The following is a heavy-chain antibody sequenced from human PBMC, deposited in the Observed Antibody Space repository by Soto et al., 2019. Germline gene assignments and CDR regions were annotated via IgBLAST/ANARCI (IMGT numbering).Heavy chain of an antibody. J-gene: IGHJ4*02. Sequence: SGPTLVNPTHTLTLTCNVSGVSLSTGGVGVGWIRQPPGKALEWLALIYWDDDQRSSPSLKSRLTITKDTSKNQVVLTMTNMAPEDTATYYCAHMRAAMFAYWGQGTLVTGSS. V-gene: IGHV2-5*02. D-gene: IGHD2-2*01. CDR2: IYWDDDQ. CDR1: GVSLSTGGVG. CDR3: AHMRAAMFAY.